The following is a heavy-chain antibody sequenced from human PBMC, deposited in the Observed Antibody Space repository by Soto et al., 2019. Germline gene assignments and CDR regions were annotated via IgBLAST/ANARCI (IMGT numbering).Heavy chain of an antibody. CDR3: ARQDCSSATCYPFDP. Sequence: GESLKISCKGSGYRFTNSWIGWVRQMPGKGLEWMGIIYPDDSDTRYSPSFQGQVTISADKSISTAYLQWSSLKASDTAMYYCARQDCSSATCYPFDPWGQGTLVTVSS. J-gene: IGHJ5*02. D-gene: IGHD2-2*01. CDR2: IYPDDSDT. V-gene: IGHV5-51*01. CDR1: GYRFTNSW.